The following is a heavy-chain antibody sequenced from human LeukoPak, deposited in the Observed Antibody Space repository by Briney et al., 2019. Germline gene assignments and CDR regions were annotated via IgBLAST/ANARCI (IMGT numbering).Heavy chain of an antibody. CDR2: ISYDGSNK. J-gene: IGHJ4*02. D-gene: IGHD6-19*01. Sequence: GGSLRLSCAASGFTFSSYAMHWVRQAPGKGLEWVAVISYDGSNKYYADSVKGRFTISRDNSKNTLYPQMNSLRAEDTAVYYCARDHSVAGRGPIDYWGQGTLVTVSS. CDR3: ARDHSVAGRGPIDY. CDR1: GFTFSSYA. V-gene: IGHV3-30-3*01.